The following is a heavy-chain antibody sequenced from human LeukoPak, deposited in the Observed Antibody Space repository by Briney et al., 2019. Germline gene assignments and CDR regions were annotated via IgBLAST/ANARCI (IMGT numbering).Heavy chain of an antibody. CDR2: IKSKTDGGTT. Sequence: TGGSPRLSCAASGFTLSNAWMSWVRQAPGQGLEWVGRIKSKTDGGTTDYAAPVKGRLTISRDDSKNTLYLQMNSLKTEDTSVYYCTTDNSYVRHWGQGTLVTVSS. CDR1: GFTLSNAW. J-gene: IGHJ4*02. CDR3: TTDNSYVRH. V-gene: IGHV3-15*01. D-gene: IGHD5-18*01.